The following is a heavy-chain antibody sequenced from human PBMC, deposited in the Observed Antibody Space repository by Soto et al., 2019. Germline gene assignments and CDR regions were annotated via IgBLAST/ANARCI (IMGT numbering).Heavy chain of an antibody. CDR1: GFTVSSNY. D-gene: IGHD6-13*01. CDR3: ARDGSFVAAYYFDY. V-gene: IGHV3-66*01. J-gene: IGHJ4*02. CDR2: IYSGTYT. Sequence: SLRLSCAASGFTVSSNYMSWVRQAPGKGLEWVSVIYSGTYTYYADSVKGRFTISRDNSKNTLYLQMNSLRVEDTAVYYCARDGSFVAAYYFDYWGQGALVTVSS.